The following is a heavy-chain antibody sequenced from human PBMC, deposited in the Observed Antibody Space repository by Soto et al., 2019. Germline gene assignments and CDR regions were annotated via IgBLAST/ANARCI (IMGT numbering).Heavy chain of an antibody. J-gene: IGHJ3*02. CDR1: GYTFTRYG. CDR2: INAGTGQV. Sequence: ASVKVSCKASGYTFTRYGMHWVRQAPGQSLEWMGWINAGTGQVKYSQKFQGRVLLTRDTSASTAYMELSSLRSEDTAVYYCARVMTVPAFDIWGQGTKVTV. CDR3: ARVMTVPAFDI. D-gene: IGHD4-17*01. V-gene: IGHV1-3*01.